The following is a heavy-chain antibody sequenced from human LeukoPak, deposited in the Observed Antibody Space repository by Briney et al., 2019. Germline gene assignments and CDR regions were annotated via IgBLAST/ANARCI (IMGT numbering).Heavy chain of an antibody. Sequence: GGSLRLSCAASGFTFSSYAMSWVRQAPGKGLEWVSAISGSGGSTYYADSVKGRFTISRDNSKNTLYLQMNSLRAEDTAVYYCAKSGGIVIVPAAVMGHDAFDIWGQGTMVTVSS. CDR1: GFTFSSYA. CDR3: AKSGGIVIVPAAVMGHDAFDI. V-gene: IGHV3-23*01. J-gene: IGHJ3*02. CDR2: ISGSGGST. D-gene: IGHD2-2*01.